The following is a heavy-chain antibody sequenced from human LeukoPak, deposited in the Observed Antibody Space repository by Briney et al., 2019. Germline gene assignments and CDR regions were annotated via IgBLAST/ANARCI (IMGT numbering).Heavy chain of an antibody. CDR2: INHSGST. V-gene: IGHV4-34*01. Sequence: SETLSLTCAVYGGSFSGYYWSWIRQPPGKGLEWIGEINHSGSTNYNPSLKSRVTISVDTSKNQFSLKLSSVTAADTAVYYCARGPGYCTNGVCYDGFDYWGQGTLVTVSS. D-gene: IGHD2-8*01. J-gene: IGHJ4*02. CDR1: GGSFSGYY. CDR3: ARGPGYCTNGVCYDGFDY.